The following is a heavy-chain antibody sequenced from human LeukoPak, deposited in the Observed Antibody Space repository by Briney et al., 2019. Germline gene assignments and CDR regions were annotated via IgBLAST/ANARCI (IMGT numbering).Heavy chain of an antibody. CDR3: ARVAYDSSGYYYILFDY. D-gene: IGHD3-22*01. CDR1: GFTFSDYY. CDR2: ISSSGSTI. V-gene: IGHV3-11*04. J-gene: IGHJ4*02. Sequence: PGGSLRLSCAASGFTFSDYYMSWIRQAPGKGLEWVSYISSSGSTIYYADSVKGRFTISRDNAKNSLYLQMNSLRAEDTAVYYCARVAYDSSGYYYILFDYWGQGTLVTVSS.